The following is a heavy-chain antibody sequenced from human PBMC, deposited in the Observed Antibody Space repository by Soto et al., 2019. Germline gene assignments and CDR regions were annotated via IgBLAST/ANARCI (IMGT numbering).Heavy chain of an antibody. CDR2: ISSSSSYT. CDR3: VRCSSTSCWGEFDP. Sequence: GSRSLSWAASGLTLSDYYMSLIRQAPGKGLEWVSYISSSSSYTNYADSVKGRFTISRDNAKNSLYLQMNSLRAEDTAVYYCVRCSSTSCWGEFDPWGQGTLVTVSS. J-gene: IGHJ5*02. CDR1: GLTLSDYY. V-gene: IGHV3-11*06. D-gene: IGHD2-2*01.